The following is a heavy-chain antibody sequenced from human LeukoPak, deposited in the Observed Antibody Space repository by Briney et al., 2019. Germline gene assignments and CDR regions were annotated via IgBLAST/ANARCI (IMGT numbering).Heavy chain of an antibody. CDR1: GGSISSYY. D-gene: IGHD1-26*01. CDR2: IYTSGST. J-gene: IGHJ6*02. Sequence: SETLSLTCTVSGGSISSYYWSWIRQPAGKGLEWIGRIYTSGSTNYNPSLKSRVTMSVDTSKNQFSLKLSSVTAADTAVYYCARGHSGSRYYCYGMDVWGQGTTVTVSS. CDR3: ARGHSGSRYYCYGMDV. V-gene: IGHV4-4*07.